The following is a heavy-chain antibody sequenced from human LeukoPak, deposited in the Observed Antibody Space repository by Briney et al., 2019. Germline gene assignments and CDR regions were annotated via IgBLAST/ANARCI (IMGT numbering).Heavy chain of an antibody. Sequence: ASVKVSCKASGYTFSSDGISWVRQAPGQGLEWMGWISSYNGNTKYAEKLQGRVTMTTDTSTSTAYMELRSLRSDDTAVYYCARVEMAGNPGYWGQGTLVTVSS. CDR2: ISSYNGNT. CDR1: GYTFSSDG. CDR3: ARVEMAGNPGY. V-gene: IGHV1-18*01. D-gene: IGHD5-24*01. J-gene: IGHJ4*02.